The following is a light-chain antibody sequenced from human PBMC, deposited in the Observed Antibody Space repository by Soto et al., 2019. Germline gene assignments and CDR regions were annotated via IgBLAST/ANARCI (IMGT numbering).Light chain of an antibody. Sequence: QAVVTQEPSLTVSPGGTVTLTCGSSAGPVTSDHWPYWIQQKPGQAPRTRIYDTSTKLSWTPARFSGSLLGGKAALTLSGAQPEAAAVYYFLLPYMGAHWVFGGGTKLTVL. J-gene: IGLJ3*02. CDR2: DTS. CDR1: AGPVTSDHW. V-gene: IGLV7-46*01. CDR3: LLPYMGAHWV.